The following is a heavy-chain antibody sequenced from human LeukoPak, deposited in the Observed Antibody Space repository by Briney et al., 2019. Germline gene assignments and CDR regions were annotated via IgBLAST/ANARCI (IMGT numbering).Heavy chain of an antibody. CDR2: IYYSGTT. CDR1: GGSISSYY. D-gene: IGHD6-13*01. CDR3: ARRGIAAAGYDY. J-gene: IGHJ4*02. Sequence: KPSETLSLTCPVSGGSISSYYWSWIRQPPGKGLEWIGYIYYSGTTNYNPSLKSRVTILVDTSKNQFSLNLSSVTAADTAVYYCARRGIAAAGYDYWGQGTLVTVSS. V-gene: IGHV4-59*08.